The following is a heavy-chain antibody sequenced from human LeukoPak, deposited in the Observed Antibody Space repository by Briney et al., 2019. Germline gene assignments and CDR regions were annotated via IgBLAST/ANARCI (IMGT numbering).Heavy chain of an antibody. Sequence: ASVKVSCKASGYTFTNYGITWVRQAPGQGLEWMGWISAYNGNTNYAQKLQGRVTMTTDTSTSTAYMELRSLRSDDTAVYYCAREGRVVGSFPFDYWGQGTLVTVSS. V-gene: IGHV1-18*01. CDR3: AREGRVVGSFPFDY. CDR2: ISAYNGNT. D-gene: IGHD1-26*01. J-gene: IGHJ4*02. CDR1: GYTFTNYG.